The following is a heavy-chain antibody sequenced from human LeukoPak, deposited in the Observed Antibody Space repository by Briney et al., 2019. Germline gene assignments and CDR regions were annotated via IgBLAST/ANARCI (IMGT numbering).Heavy chain of an antibody. CDR2: INHSGST. Sequence: SETLSLTCAVYGGSFSGYYWSWIRQPPGKGLEWIGEINHSGSTNYNPSLKSRVTISVDTSKNQFSLKLSSVTAADTAVYYCARTHYGGNERFQHWGQGTLVTVSS. J-gene: IGHJ1*01. V-gene: IGHV4-34*01. CDR3: ARTHYGGNERFQH. CDR1: GGSFSGYY. D-gene: IGHD4-23*01.